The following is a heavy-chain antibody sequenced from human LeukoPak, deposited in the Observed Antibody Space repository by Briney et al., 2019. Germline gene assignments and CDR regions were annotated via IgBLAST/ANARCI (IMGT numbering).Heavy chain of an antibody. J-gene: IGHJ4*02. V-gene: IGHV1-2*02. CDR1: GYTFTGYY. CDR2: INPNSGGT. CDR3: ARGDLYDILTGSYPYYFDY. D-gene: IGHD3-9*01. Sequence: ASVKVSCKASGYTFTGYYMHWVRQAPGQGLEWMGWINPNSGGTNYAQKFQGRVTMTRDTSISTAYMELSRLRSDDAAVYDSARGDLYDILTGSYPYYFDYWGQGTLVTVSS.